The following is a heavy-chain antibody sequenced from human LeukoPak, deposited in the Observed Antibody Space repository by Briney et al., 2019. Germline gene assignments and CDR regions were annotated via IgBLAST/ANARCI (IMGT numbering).Heavy chain of an antibody. CDR1: GFIVSSDY. CDR2: IYSGGKT. V-gene: IGHV3-66*02. Sequence: GGSLRLSCAASGFIVSSDYMSWVRQGPGKGLEWVSVIYSGGKTYYADSVKGRFTISRDDSKNTLYLQMNSLTSEDTAVYYCARESSSGYYLPYWVQGTLVTVSS. J-gene: IGHJ4*02. D-gene: IGHD3-22*01. CDR3: ARESSSGYYLPY.